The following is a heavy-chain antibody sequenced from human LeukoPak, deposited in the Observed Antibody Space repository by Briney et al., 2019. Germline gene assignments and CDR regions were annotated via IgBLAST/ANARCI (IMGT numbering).Heavy chain of an antibody. Sequence: GGSLRLSCAASGFTFSDYYMSWIRQAPGKGLEWVSYISSSGSTIYYADSVKGRSTISRDNAKNSLYLQMNSLRAEDTAVYYCARDAGYYDILTGYYSYFDYWGQGTLVTVSS. J-gene: IGHJ4*02. CDR1: GFTFSDYY. CDR2: ISSSGSTI. D-gene: IGHD3-9*01. V-gene: IGHV3-11*01. CDR3: ARDAGYYDILTGYYSYFDY.